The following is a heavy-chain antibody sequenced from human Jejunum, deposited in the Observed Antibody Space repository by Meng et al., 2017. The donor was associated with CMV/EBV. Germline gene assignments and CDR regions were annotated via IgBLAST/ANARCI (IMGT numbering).Heavy chain of an antibody. J-gene: IGHJ5*02. CDR3: ARVYCTGRSCFPRWFDP. CDR1: GFSFSDPF. Sequence: EVQLVESXGGLVQPGXSLRRSXAAAGFSFSDPFMDWVRQAPGKVLEWIGRSQNKPRSYTTEYAASVKGRFTISRDDSKNSLYLQMDNLKSEDTAVYYCARVYCTGRSCFPRWFDPWGQGALVTVSS. V-gene: IGHV3-72*01. CDR2: SQNKPRSYTT. D-gene: IGHD2-8*02.